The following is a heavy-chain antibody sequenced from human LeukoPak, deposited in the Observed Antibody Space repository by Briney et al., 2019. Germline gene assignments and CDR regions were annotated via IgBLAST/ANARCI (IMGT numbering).Heavy chain of an antibody. CDR2: IQNDASTE. CDR3: ARELSQIVWGGLDY. Sequence: PGGSLRLSCAASGFIFSHYGMHWVRQAPGKGLEWVAVIQNDASTENFADSVKGRFTISRDNSKNTVFLQMNSLRDEDTAVYYCARELSQIVWGGLDYGGQGTLVSVSS. J-gene: IGHJ4*02. CDR1: GFIFSHYG. V-gene: IGHV3-33*05. D-gene: IGHD2-21*01.